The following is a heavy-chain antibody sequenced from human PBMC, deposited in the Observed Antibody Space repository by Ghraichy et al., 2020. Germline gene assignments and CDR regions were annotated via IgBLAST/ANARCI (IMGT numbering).Heavy chain of an antibody. CDR3: ARDDGYCSGGSCWNAFDI. D-gene: IGHD2-15*01. CDR2: ISSSSSYI. J-gene: IGHJ3*02. Sequence: GGSLRLSCAASGFTFSSYSMNWVRQAPGKGLEWVSSISSSSSYIYYADSVKGRFTISRDNAKNSLYLQMNSLRAEDTAVYYCARDDGYCSGGSCWNAFDIWGQGTMVTVSS. V-gene: IGHV3-21*01. CDR1: GFTFSSYS.